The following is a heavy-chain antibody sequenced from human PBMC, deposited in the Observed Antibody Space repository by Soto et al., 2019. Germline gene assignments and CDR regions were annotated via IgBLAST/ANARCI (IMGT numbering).Heavy chain of an antibody. CDR1: GGTFSSCA. D-gene: IGHD2-15*01. V-gene: IGHV1-69*13. CDR2: IIPIFGTA. J-gene: IGHJ5*02. CDR3: AWWRQGNCFDP. Sequence: GASVKVSCKASGGTFSSCAISWVRQAPGQGLEWMGGIIPIFGTANYAQKFQGRVTTTADESTSTDYMELSSLRSEDTAVYYCAWWRQGNCFDPWGQGTLVTVSS.